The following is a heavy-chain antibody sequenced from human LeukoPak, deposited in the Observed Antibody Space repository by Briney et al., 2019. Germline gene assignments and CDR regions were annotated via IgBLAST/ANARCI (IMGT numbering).Heavy chain of an antibody. CDR3: ARHVSGWWELFFDS. J-gene: IGHJ4*02. CDR2: IDNVGTTT. Sequence: GGSLRLSCAASGFTLSSYWMHWVRQAPGKGLVWVSRIDNVGTTTTYADSVKGRFTISRDNANNSLYLEMNSLRAEDTAVYYCARHVSGWWELFFDSWGQGALVTVSS. D-gene: IGHD1-26*01. V-gene: IGHV3-74*01. CDR1: GFTLSSYW.